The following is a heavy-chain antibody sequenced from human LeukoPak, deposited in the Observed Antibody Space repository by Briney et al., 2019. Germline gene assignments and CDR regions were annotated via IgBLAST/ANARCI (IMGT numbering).Heavy chain of an antibody. CDR3: ARGLRGYDFWSGYYMSGFDY. J-gene: IGHJ4*02. CDR2: INHSGST. D-gene: IGHD3-3*01. CDR1: GGSFSGYY. V-gene: IGHV4-34*01. Sequence: PSETLSLTCAVYGGSFSGYYWSWIRQPPGKGLEWIGEINHSGSTNYNPSLKSRVTISVDTSKNQFSLKLSSVTAADTAVYCCARGLRGYDFWSGYYMSGFDYWGQGTLVTVSS.